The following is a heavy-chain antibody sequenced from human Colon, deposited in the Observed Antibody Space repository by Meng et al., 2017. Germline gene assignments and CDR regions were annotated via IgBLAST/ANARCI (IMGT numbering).Heavy chain of an antibody. CDR2: IYDNGYT. Sequence: QLQLQEFGSRLVKPSQTLALTGAVSGDSVTTTLSSWSWIRQSPGKGLQWIGNIYDNGYTYYSPSLRSRVTISVDRSNNQFSLNLNSVTAADTAVYFCARGYRGSTYFAYWGQGILVTVSS. CDR1: GDSVTTTLSS. J-gene: IGHJ4*02. V-gene: IGHV4-30-2*06. D-gene: IGHD3-16*01. CDR3: ARGYRGSTYFAY.